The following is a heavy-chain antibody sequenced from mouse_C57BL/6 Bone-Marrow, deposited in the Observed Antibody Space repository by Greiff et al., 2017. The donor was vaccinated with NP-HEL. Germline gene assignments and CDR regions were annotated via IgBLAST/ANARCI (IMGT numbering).Heavy chain of an antibody. V-gene: IGHV1-55*01. J-gene: IGHJ1*03. D-gene: IGHD1-1*01. CDR3: ARGGSRDWYFDV. Sequence: VQLQQPGAELVKPGASVKMSCKASGYTFTSYWITWVKQRPGQGLEWIGDIYPGSGSTNYNEKFKSKATLTVDTSSSTAYMQLSSLTFEDSAVYYCARGGSRDWYFDVWGTGTTVTVSS. CDR2: IYPGSGST. CDR1: GYTFTSYW.